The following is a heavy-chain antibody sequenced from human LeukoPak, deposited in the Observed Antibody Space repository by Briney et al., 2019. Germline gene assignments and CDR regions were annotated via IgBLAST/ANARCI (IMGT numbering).Heavy chain of an antibody. J-gene: IGHJ4*02. V-gene: IGHV3-21*01. CDR1: GFTLSTYS. CDR2: ISSSSSYI. D-gene: IGHD5-24*01. CDR3: ARDPSDGYNPADY. Sequence: PGGSLRLYCATSGFTLSTYSMNWVRQAPGKGLEWVSSISSSSSYIYYADSVKGRFTISRDNAKNSLYLQMNSLRAEDTAVYYCARDPSDGYNPADYWGQGTLVTVSS.